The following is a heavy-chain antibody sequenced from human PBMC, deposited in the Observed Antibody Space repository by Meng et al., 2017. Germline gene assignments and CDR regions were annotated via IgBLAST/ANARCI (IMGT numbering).Heavy chain of an antibody. Sequence: QSQGSGPGTVKPSGTLSPPCTVSGGSISSSSYYWGWIRQPPGKGLEWIGSIYYSGSTYYNPSLKSRVTISVDTSKNQFSLKLSSVTAADTAVYYCARVPYYGSGSYQYNWFDPWGQGTLVTVSS. CDR3: ARVPYYGSGSYQYNWFDP. J-gene: IGHJ5*02. CDR2: IYYSGST. V-gene: IGHV4-39*07. D-gene: IGHD3-10*01. CDR1: GGSISSSSYY.